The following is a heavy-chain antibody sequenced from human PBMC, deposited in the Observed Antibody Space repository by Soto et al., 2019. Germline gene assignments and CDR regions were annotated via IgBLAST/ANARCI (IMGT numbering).Heavy chain of an antibody. D-gene: IGHD2-15*01. Sequence: ASVKVSCKASGYTFTSYAMHWVRQAPGQRLEWMGWINAGNGNTKYSQKFQGRVTITRDTSASTACMELSSLRSEDTAVYYCARYCSGGSCSDYYYGMDVWGQGTTVTVSS. CDR3: ARYCSGGSCSDYYYGMDV. CDR2: INAGNGNT. CDR1: GYTFTSYA. J-gene: IGHJ6*02. V-gene: IGHV1-3*01.